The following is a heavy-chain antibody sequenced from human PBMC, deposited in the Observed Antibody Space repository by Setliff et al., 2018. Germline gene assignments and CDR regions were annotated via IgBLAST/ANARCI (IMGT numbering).Heavy chain of an antibody. Sequence: GGSLRLSCAASGFTFSSYWMSWVRQAPGKGLEWVANIKQDGSEKYYVDSVKGRFTISRDNAKNSLYLQMNSLRAEDTAVYYCARDHVYGSQYYYYYYGMDVWGQGTTVTVS. V-gene: IGHV3-7*01. CDR2: IKQDGSEK. CDR1: GFTFSSYW. D-gene: IGHD3-10*01. J-gene: IGHJ6*02. CDR3: ARDHVYGSQYYYYYYGMDV.